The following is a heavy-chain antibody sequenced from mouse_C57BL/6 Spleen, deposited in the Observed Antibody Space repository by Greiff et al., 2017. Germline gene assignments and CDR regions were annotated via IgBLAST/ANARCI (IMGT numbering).Heavy chain of an antibody. J-gene: IGHJ2*01. Sequence: QVQLQQSGAELVRPGASVTLSCKASGYTFTDYEMHWVKQTPVHGLEWIGAIDPETGGTAYNQKFKGKAILTADKSSSTAYMELRSLTSEDSAGYYCTRGTTVASFDYWGQGTTLTVSS. CDR2: IDPETGGT. V-gene: IGHV1-15*01. CDR3: TRGTTVASFDY. D-gene: IGHD1-1*01. CDR1: GYTFTDYE.